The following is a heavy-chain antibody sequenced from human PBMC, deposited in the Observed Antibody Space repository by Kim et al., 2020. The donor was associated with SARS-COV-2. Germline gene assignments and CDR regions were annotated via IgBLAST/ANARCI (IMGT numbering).Heavy chain of an antibody. V-gene: IGHV3-48*02. CDR1: GFTFSSYS. CDR3: ARVHSGYSGYQAVAGTWERVADY. Sequence: GGSLRLSCAASGFTFSSYSMNWVRQAPGKGLEWVSYISSSSSTIYYADSVKGRFTISRDNAKNSLYLQMNSLRDEDTAVYYCARVHSGYSGYQAVAGTWERVADYWGQGTLVTVSS. D-gene: IGHD5-12*01. CDR2: ISSSSSTI. J-gene: IGHJ4*02.